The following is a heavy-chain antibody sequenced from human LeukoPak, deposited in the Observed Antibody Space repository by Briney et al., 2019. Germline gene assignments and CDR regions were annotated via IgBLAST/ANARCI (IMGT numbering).Heavy chain of an antibody. V-gene: IGHV4-4*07. CDR3: AREYYDSSGYYHYED. J-gene: IGHJ4*02. CDR1: GGSISSYY. D-gene: IGHD3-22*01. CDR2: IYTSGST. Sequence: SETLSLTCTVSGGSISSYYWSWIRQPAGKGLEWIGRIYTSGSTNYNPSLKSRVTMSVDTSKNQFSLKLSSVTAADTAVYYCAREYYDSSGYYHYEDWGQGTLVTVSS.